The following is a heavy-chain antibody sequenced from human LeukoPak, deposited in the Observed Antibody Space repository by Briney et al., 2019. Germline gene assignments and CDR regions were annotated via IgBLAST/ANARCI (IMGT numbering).Heavy chain of an antibody. CDR1: GFTFSNAW. D-gene: IGHD3-10*01. CDR2: IKSKTDGGTT. CDR3: AKDRGLSLWVGVSNAFDV. Sequence: KPGGSLRLSCAASGFTFSNAWMSWVRQAPGKGLEWVGRIKSKTDGGTTDYAAPVKGRFTISRDDSKNTLYLQINSLRAEDTAVYYCAKDRGLSLWVGVSNAFDVWGKGTMVTVSS. V-gene: IGHV3-15*01. J-gene: IGHJ3*01.